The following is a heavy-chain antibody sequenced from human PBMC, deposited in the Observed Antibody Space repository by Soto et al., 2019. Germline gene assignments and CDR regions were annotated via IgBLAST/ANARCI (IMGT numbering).Heavy chain of an antibody. D-gene: IGHD6-19*01. J-gene: IGHJ4*02. CDR2: IYHSGNT. V-gene: IGHV4-38-2*01. Sequence: SQTLSLTCAVSGYSISSGYYCGWIRQPPGKGLEWVGSIYHSGNTYYNPSLKSRVTISVDTSKNHFSMKLSAVTAADTAVYYCARARIVVAGTIVDYWGQGTLVTVSS. CDR3: ARARIVVAGTIVDY. CDR1: GYSISSGYY.